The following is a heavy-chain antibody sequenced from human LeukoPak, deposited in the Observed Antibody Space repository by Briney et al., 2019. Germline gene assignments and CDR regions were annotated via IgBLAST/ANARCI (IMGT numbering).Heavy chain of an antibody. D-gene: IGHD3-10*01. CDR1: GGSISSSSYY. CDR2: IYYSGST. Sequence: RPSETLSLTCTVSGGSISSSSYYWGWIRQPPGKGLEWIGYIYYSGSTNYNPSLKSRVTISVDTSKNQFSLKLSSVTAADTAVYYCARGFYGSGSYSPPYYYMDVWGKGTTVTISS. J-gene: IGHJ6*03. CDR3: ARGFYGSGSYSPPYYYMDV. V-gene: IGHV4-61*05.